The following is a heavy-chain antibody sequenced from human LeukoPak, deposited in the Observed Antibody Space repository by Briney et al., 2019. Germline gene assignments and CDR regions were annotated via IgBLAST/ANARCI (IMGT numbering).Heavy chain of an antibody. Sequence: SETLSLTCAVYGGSFSGYYWSWIRQPPGKGLEWIGEINHSGSTNYNPSLKSRVTISVDTSKNQFSLKLSSATAADTAVYYCARGRAAAGTSTEWGQGTMVTVSS. CDR3: ARGRAAAGTSTE. CDR2: INHSGST. CDR1: GGSFSGYY. J-gene: IGHJ3*01. V-gene: IGHV4-34*01. D-gene: IGHD6-13*01.